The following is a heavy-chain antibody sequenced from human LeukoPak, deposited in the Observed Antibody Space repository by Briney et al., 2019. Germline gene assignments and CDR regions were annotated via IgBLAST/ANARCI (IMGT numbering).Heavy chain of an antibody. D-gene: IGHD1-14*01. Sequence: EASVKVSCKASGYTFTGYYMHWVRQAPGQGVDGMGWINPNSGGTNYAQKFQGRVTMTRDKSISTAYMELSRLRSDDTAVYYCARDGEPPATWFDPWGQGTLVTVSS. V-gene: IGHV1-2*02. CDR3: ARDGEPPATWFDP. CDR1: GYTFTGYY. J-gene: IGHJ5*02. CDR2: INPNSGGT.